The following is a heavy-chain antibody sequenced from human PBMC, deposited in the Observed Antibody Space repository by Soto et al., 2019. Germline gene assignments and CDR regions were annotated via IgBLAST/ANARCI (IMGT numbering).Heavy chain of an antibody. CDR2: ISGSGGST. J-gene: IGHJ4*02. V-gene: IGHV3-23*01. D-gene: IGHD6-25*01. CDR3: AKGSASGSPYYFDY. CDR1: GFTFSNYA. Sequence: EVQLLESGGGLVQPGGSLRLSCAASGFTFSNYAMSWVRQAPGKGLEWISAISGSGGSTYHADSVEGRFIISRDNSKNTLYLQMNSLRADDMAVYYCAKGSASGSPYYFDYWGQGTLVTVSS.